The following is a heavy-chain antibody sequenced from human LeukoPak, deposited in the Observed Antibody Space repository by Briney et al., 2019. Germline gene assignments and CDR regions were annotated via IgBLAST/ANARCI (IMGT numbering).Heavy chain of an antibody. J-gene: IGHJ5*02. D-gene: IGHD2-2*01. CDR2: IYYSGST. CDR3: ARAALHCSSTSCYLSWFDP. CDR1: GGSFSGYY. V-gene: IGHV4-59*01. Sequence: SETLSLTCAVYGGSFSGYYWSWIRQPPGKGLEWIGYIYYSGSTNYNPSLKSRVTISVDTSKNQFSLKLSSVTAADTAVYYCARAALHCSSTSCYLSWFDPWGQGTLVTVSS.